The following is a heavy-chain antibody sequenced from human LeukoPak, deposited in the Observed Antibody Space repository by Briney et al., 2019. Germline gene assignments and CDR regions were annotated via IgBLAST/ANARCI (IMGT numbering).Heavy chain of an antibody. J-gene: IGHJ4*02. CDR3: ARDSSSRIDYFDY. CDR2: IYYSGST. CDR1: GGSISSSSYY. D-gene: IGHD6-6*01. V-gene: IGHV4-39*07. Sequence: SETLSLTCTVSGGSISSSSYYWGWIRQPPGKGLEWIGSIYYSGSTYYNPSLKSRVTISVDTSKNQFSLKLSSVTAADTAVYYCARDSSSRIDYFDYWGQGTLVTVSS.